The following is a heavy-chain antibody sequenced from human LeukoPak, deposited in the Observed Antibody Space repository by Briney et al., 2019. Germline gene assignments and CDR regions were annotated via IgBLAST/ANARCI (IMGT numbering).Heavy chain of an antibody. D-gene: IGHD2-2*01. CDR2: IYYSGST. CDR3: ARGPSGVRYCSSTSCDARDYYYMDV. V-gene: IGHV4-59*01. CDR1: GGSISSYY. Sequence: SETLSLTCTVSGGSISSYYRSWIRQPPGKGLEWIGYIYYSGSTNYNPSLKSRVTISVDTSKNQFSLKLSSVTAADTAVYYCARGPSGVRYCSSTSCDARDYYYMDVWGKGTTVTASS. J-gene: IGHJ6*03.